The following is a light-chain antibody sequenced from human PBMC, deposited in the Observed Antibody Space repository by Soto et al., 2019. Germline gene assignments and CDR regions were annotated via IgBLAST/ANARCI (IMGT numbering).Light chain of an antibody. CDR2: DDD. CDR3: GSWDSSLSAYV. J-gene: IGLJ1*01. Sequence: QSALTQPASVSGSPGQSITIACTGTNRDVGSYNLVSWYQQRPGEAPKLIIYDDDKRPSGIPDRFSGSKSGTSATLGITGFQTGDEADYYCGSWDSSLSAYVFATGTKLTVL. V-gene: IGLV1-51*01. CDR1: NRDVGSYNL.